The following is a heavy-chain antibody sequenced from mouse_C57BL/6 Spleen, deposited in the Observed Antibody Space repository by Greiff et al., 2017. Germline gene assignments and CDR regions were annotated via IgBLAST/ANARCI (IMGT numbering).Heavy chain of an antibody. V-gene: IGHV1-26*01. J-gene: IGHJ4*01. CDR2: INPNNGGT. CDR1: GYTFTDYY. D-gene: IGHD1-1*01. CDR3: ARSMGSSYAMDY. Sequence: EVKLQQSGPELVKPGASVKISCKASGYTFTDYYMNWVKQSHGKSLEWIGDINPNNGGTSYNQKFKGKATLTVDKSSSTAYMELRSLTSEDSAVYYCARSMGSSYAMDYWGQGTSVTVSS.